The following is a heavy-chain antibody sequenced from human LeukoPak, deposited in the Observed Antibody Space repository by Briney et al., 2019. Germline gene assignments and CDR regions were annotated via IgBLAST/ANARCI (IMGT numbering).Heavy chain of an antibody. J-gene: IGHJ4*02. Sequence: GGFLRLSCAASGFTFSSYSMNWVRQAPGKGLEWVSSISSSSSYIYYADSVKGRFTISRDNAKNSLYLQMNSLRAEDTAVYYCASNPLYSSSWNTAHFDYWGQGTLVTVSS. CDR3: ASNPLYSSSWNTAHFDY. CDR1: GFTFSSYS. CDR2: ISSSSSYI. D-gene: IGHD6-13*01. V-gene: IGHV3-21*01.